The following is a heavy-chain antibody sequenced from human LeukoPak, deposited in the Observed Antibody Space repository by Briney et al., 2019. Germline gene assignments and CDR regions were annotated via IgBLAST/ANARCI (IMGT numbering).Heavy chain of an antibody. D-gene: IGHD3-22*01. V-gene: IGHV4-59*02. Sequence: SETLSLTCTDSGGSVSSYYWSWIRQPPGKGLEWIGYIYYSGSTNYNPSLKSRVTISIDTSKNQFSLKLSTVTAADTAVYYCATPYVFYYNSGYLFWGQGTLVTVSS. CDR1: GGSVSSYY. J-gene: IGHJ4*02. CDR2: IYYSGST. CDR3: ATPYVFYYNSGYLF.